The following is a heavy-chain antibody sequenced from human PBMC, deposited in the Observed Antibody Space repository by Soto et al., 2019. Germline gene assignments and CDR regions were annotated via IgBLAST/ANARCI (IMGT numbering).Heavy chain of an antibody. CDR3: ARRKTVTTGHYYYYIDV. CDR2: LSYDGNDK. D-gene: IGHD4-17*01. J-gene: IGHJ6*03. Sequence: QVQLVESGGGVVRPGRSLRLSCVASEFSFSAYGMHWVRLAPGKGLQWVAVLSYDGNDKYYADPVKGRFTISRDDSKNTLYLQMNSLRREDTAIYYCARRKTVTTGHYYYYIDVWGKGTTVTVSS. V-gene: IGHV3-30*03. CDR1: EFSFSAYG.